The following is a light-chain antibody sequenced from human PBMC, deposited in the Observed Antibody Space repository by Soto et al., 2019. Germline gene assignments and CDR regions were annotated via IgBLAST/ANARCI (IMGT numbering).Light chain of an antibody. Sequence: DIQMTQWPSSLSASIGDRVTITCRASHYIGSYLAWYQQKPGKVPGLLIYDASILQSGVPSRFRGGGSGTDFTLTISSLQPEDVATYYCQKYNTAPWTFGQGTKVELK. CDR3: QKYNTAPWT. V-gene: IGKV1-27*01. J-gene: IGKJ1*01. CDR2: DAS. CDR1: HYIGSY.